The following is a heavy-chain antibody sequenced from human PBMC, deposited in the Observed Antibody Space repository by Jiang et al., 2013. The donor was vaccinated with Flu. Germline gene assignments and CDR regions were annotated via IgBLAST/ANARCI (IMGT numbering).Heavy chain of an antibody. Sequence: GAEVKKPGASVKVSCKASGYTFTGYYMHWVRQAPGQGLEWMGWINPNSGGTNYAQKFQGRVTMTRDTSISTAYMELSRLRSDDTVVYYCARGVVGEVGSGSYYYMDVWGKGPRSPSP. CDR1: GYTFTGYY. J-gene: IGHJ6*03. CDR2: INPNSGGT. D-gene: IGHD3-10*01. CDR3: ARGVVGEVGSGSYYYMDV. V-gene: IGHV1-2*02.